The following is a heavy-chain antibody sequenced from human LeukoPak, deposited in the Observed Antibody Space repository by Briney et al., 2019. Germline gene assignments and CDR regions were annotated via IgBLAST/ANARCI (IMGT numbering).Heavy chain of an antibody. Sequence: PSETLSLTCTVSGGSISSGVSYWSWIRQHPGKGLVWIAYIYYSGSSSYNPSLKSRVTISVDTSKNQFSLKLSSVTAADTAVYYCARDYRFDSGYDLLDAFDVWGQGTMVTVSS. CDR3: ARDYRFDSGYDLLDAFDV. CDR2: IYYSGSS. J-gene: IGHJ3*01. D-gene: IGHD5-12*01. V-gene: IGHV4-31*03. CDR1: GGSISSGVSY.